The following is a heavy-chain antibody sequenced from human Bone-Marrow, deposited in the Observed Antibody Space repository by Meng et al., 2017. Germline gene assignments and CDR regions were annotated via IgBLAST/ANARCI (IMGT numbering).Heavy chain of an antibody. CDR2: IYYSGST. CDR3: ARDYGSGSYYNVFDY. V-gene: IGHV4-61*01. D-gene: IGHD3-10*01. CDR1: GGSVSSGSYY. J-gene: IGHJ4*02. Sequence: SETLSLTCTVSGGSVSSGSYYWSWIRQPPGKGLEWIGYIYYSGSTNYNPPLKSRVTISVDTSKNQFSLKLSSVTAADAAVYYCARDYGSGSYYNVFDYWGQGTLVTVSS.